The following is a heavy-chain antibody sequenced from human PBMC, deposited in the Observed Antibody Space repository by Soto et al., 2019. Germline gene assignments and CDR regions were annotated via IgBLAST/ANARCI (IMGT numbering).Heavy chain of an antibody. Sequence: QVQLVQSGAEVKKPGSSVKVSCRASGGSFRNYVMSWVRQAPGQGLEWMGGIIPVFETRTYAHKFQGRVTSTADDSTSTVSMEMSNLRSEDTAVYFCSFHSDSNSYARFVFWCQGTLVTVSS. CDR2: IIPVFETR. D-gene: IGHD4-4*01. V-gene: IGHV1-69*01. CDR1: GGSFRNYV. CDR3: SFHSDSNSYARFVF. J-gene: IGHJ4*02.